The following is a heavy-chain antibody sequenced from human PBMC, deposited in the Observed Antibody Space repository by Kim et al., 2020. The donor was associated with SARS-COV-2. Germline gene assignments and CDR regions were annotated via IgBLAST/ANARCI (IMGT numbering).Heavy chain of an antibody. J-gene: IGHJ4*02. V-gene: IGHV4-59*01. CDR1: GGSISSYY. D-gene: IGHD5-12*01. CDR2: IYYSGST. CDR3: ARGAVEMATITTIFDY. Sequence: SETLSLTCTVSGGSISSYYWSWIRQPPGKGLEWIGYIYYSGSTNYNPSLKSRVTISVDTSKNQFSLKLSSVTAADTAVYYCARGAVEMATITTIFDYWGQGTLVTVSS.